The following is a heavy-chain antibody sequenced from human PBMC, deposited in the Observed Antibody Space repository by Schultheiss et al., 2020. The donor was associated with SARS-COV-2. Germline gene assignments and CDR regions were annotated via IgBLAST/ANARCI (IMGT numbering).Heavy chain of an antibody. D-gene: IGHD3-3*02. J-gene: IGHJ4*02. CDR3: ARATGSFGVVTGYFDY. V-gene: IGHV3-30*03. Sequence: GGSLRLSCAASGFTFSSYGMHWVRQAPGKGLEWVAVISYDGSNKYYADSVKGRFTISRDNSKNTLYLQMNSLRDEDTAVYYCARATGSFGVVTGYFDYWGQGTLVTVSS. CDR1: GFTFSSYG. CDR2: ISYDGSNK.